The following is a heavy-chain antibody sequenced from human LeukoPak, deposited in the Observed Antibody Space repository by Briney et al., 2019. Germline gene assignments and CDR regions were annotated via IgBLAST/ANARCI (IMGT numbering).Heavy chain of an antibody. V-gene: IGHV1-2*02. CDR3: ARFYGSGGNFDY. Sequence: ASVKVSCKASGYTFTGYYMHWVRQAPGQGLEWMGWINPNSGGTNYAQKFQGRVTMTRDTSISTAYMELSRLRSDDTAVYYRARFYGSGGNFDYWGQGTLVTVSS. CDR2: INPNSGGT. CDR1: GYTFTGYY. J-gene: IGHJ4*02. D-gene: IGHD3-10*01.